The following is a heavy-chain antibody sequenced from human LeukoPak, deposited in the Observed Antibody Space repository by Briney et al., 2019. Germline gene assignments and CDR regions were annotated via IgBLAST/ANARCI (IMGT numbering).Heavy chain of an antibody. CDR1: GDSVSSNNAA. CDR2: TYYRSKWYS. J-gene: IGHJ3*02. CDR3: ATYAFDI. Sequence: SQTLSLTCAISGDSVSSNNAAWNWIRQSPLRGLEWLGRTYYRSKWYSDYAISVKSRITINADTPKNQFSLQLNSVTPEDTAVYYCATYAFDIWGQGTMVTVSS. V-gene: IGHV6-1*01.